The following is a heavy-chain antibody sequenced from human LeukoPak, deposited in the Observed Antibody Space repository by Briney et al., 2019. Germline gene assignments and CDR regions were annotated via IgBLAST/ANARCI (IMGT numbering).Heavy chain of an antibody. CDR3: ARDMDDSSGYYRYYFDY. D-gene: IGHD3-22*01. J-gene: IGHJ4*02. Sequence: KSGGSLRLSCAASGFTFSDYYMNWIRQAPGRGLEWVSYISGSTSYTNYADYVKGRFTSSRDNAKNSLYLQMNSLRAEDTAVYYWARDMDDSSGYYRYYFDYWGQGTLVTVSS. V-gene: IGHV3-11*06. CDR2: ISGSTSYT. CDR1: GFTFSDYY.